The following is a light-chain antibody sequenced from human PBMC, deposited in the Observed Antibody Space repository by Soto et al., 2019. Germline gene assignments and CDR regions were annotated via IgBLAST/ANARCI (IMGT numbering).Light chain of an antibody. J-gene: IGKJ1*01. CDR1: QSINTW. V-gene: IGKV1-5*01. Sequence: DIHMTHSPSTLSASLGDRVTVTFRASQSINTWFAWYQQKPLKAPKLLIYDASSLQSGVPSRFTGRGSGTEFTLTISSLQPDDFATYYCQQYDSYSRTFGQGTKVDIK. CDR3: QQYDSYSRT. CDR2: DAS.